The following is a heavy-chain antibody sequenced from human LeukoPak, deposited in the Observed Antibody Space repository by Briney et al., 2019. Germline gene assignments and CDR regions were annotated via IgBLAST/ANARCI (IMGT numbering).Heavy chain of an antibody. CDR3: AKGQYTSGWNGDY. CDR2: ISGSAGST. Sequence: PGGSLRLSCAASGFTFSSYAMSWVRQAPGKGLEWVSAISGSAGSTYYADSVKGRFTISRDNSKDILYLQMNSLRVDDTAVYYCAKGQYTSGWNGDYWGQGTLVTVSS. J-gene: IGHJ4*02. V-gene: IGHV3-23*01. D-gene: IGHD6-19*01. CDR1: GFTFSSYA.